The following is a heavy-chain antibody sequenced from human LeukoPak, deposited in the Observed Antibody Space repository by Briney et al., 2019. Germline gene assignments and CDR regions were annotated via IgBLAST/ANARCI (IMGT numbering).Heavy chain of an antibody. J-gene: IGHJ3*02. CDR1: GYTFTGYY. V-gene: IGHV1-69*05. CDR2: IIPIFGTA. D-gene: IGHD6-19*01. Sequence: SVKVSCKXSGYTFTGYYMHWVRQAPGQGLEWMGGIIPIFGTANYAQKFQGRVTITTDESTSTAYMELSSLRSEDTAVYYCARELTLQQWLVPGAFDIWGQGTMVTVSS. CDR3: ARELTLQQWLVPGAFDI.